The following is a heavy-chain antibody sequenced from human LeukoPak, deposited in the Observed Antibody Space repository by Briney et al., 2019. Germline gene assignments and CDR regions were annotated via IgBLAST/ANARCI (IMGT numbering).Heavy chain of an antibody. CDR1: GFTFSSYA. Sequence: GGSLRLSCAASGFTFSSYAMSWVRQAPGKGLEWVSAISGSGGSTYYADSVKGRFTISRDNSKNTLYLQMNSLRAEGTAVYYCAKAGVYDILTGYYPAYYFDYWGQGTLVTVSS. CDR3: AKAGVYDILTGYYPAYYFDY. D-gene: IGHD3-9*01. J-gene: IGHJ4*02. CDR2: ISGSGGST. V-gene: IGHV3-23*01.